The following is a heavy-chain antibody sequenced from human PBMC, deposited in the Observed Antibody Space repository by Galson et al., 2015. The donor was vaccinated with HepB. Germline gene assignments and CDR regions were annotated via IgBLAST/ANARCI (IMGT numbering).Heavy chain of an antibody. D-gene: IGHD3-16*01. V-gene: IGHV4-39*01. J-gene: IGHJ4*02. Sequence: SETLSLTCTVSGGSISSSSYYWGWIRQPPGKGLEWIGSIYYSGSTYYNPSLKSRVTISVDTSKNQFSLKLSSVTAADTAEYYCARSQFWGGEYYFDYWGQGTLVTVSS. CDR1: GGSISSSSYY. CDR3: ARSQFWGGEYYFDY. CDR2: IYYSGST.